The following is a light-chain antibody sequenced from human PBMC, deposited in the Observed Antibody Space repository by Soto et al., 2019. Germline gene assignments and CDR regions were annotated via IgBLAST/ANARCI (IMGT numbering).Light chain of an antibody. CDR1: SSNIGTGYD. V-gene: IGLV1-40*03. CDR2: RYS. CDR3: QSYDNSLSGYV. Sequence: QSALTEAPSVSRAPGQRVTISCTGSSSNIGTGYDVHWYQQVPGTAPKLLMYRYSNRPSGVPDRFSGSKSGASASLAITGLQAEDEADYYCQSYDNSLSGYVFGTGTKSPS. J-gene: IGLJ1*01.